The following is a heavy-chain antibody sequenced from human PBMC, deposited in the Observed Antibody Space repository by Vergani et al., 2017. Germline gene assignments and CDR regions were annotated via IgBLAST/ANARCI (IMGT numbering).Heavy chain of an antibody. CDR3: ARDETIAAAGEGVYYYGMDV. CDR2: ISSSSSYI. CDR1: GFTFSSYS. V-gene: IGHV3-21*01. D-gene: IGHD6-13*01. J-gene: IGHJ6*02. Sequence: EVQLVESGGGLVKPGGSLRLSCAASGFTFSSYSMNWVRQAPGKGLEWVSSISSSSSYIYYAYSVKGRFTISRDKAKNSRYLQMNSLRAEDTAVYYCARDETIAAAGEGVYYYGMDVWGQGTTVTVSS.